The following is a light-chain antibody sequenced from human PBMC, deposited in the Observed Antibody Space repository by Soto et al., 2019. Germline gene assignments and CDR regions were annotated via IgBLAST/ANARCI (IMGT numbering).Light chain of an antibody. Sequence: EIVMTQSPVTLSVSPGERATLSCRASQSVSSNLAWYQQRPGQPPRLLIYGASIGATGISARFSGSGSGTEFTLTISGLQSEDFAVYYCPHYNHWPWTFGQGTKVEI. V-gene: IGKV3-15*01. CDR3: PHYNHWPWT. CDR2: GAS. CDR1: QSVSSN. J-gene: IGKJ1*01.